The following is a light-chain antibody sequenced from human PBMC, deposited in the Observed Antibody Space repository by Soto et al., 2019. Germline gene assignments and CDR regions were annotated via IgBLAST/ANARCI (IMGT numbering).Light chain of an antibody. V-gene: IGKV1-5*01. CDR2: DVS. CDR3: QQYSSSWT. CDR1: QSISSW. Sequence: DIQMTQSPSTLSASVGDRVTITCRASQSISSWLAWFQQKPGKAPRLLIYDVSTLECGVPSRFSGSGSGTKFTLTISGLQPDDFATYYCQQYSSSWTFGQGTKVDIK. J-gene: IGKJ1*01.